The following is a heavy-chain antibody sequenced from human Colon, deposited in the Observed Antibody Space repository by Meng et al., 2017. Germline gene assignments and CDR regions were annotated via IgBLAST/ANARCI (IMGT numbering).Heavy chain of an antibody. V-gene: IGHV1-24*01. CDR2: FDLEDSDP. CDR3: ATQQVPAVLGWFDH. J-gene: IGHJ5*02. D-gene: IGHD2-2*01. CDR1: RSSLTELS. Sequence: VQVGQSGPQVKKPGALVMVSCKLSRSSLTELSMHWTRQATGKGREWMGGFDLEDSDPMYAQEFQGSVTMTEDKSTETTYMELSNLRSEDTAVYSCATQQVPAVLGWFDHWGQGTLVTVSS.